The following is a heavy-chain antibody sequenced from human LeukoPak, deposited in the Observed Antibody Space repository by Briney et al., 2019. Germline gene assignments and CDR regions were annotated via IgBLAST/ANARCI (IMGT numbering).Heavy chain of an antibody. Sequence: ASVKVSCKASGYTFTSYSMNWVRQAPGQGLEWMGWINPNSGGTNYAQKFQGRVTMPRDTSTSTAYMELRSLRSDDTAVYYCARGVERLEPRLNYWGQGNLVTVSS. V-gene: IGHV1-2*02. CDR3: ARGVERLEPRLNY. D-gene: IGHD1-1*01. J-gene: IGHJ4*02. CDR1: GYTFTSYS. CDR2: INPNSGGT.